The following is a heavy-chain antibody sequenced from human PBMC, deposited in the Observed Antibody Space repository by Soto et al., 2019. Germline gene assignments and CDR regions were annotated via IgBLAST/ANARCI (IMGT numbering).Heavy chain of an antibody. D-gene: IGHD3-10*01. Sequence: GGSLRLSCAASGFTFSSYAMSWVRQAPGKGLEWVSAISGSGGSTYYADSVKGRFTISRDNSKNTLYLQMNSLRAEDTAVYYCAKDRYYYGSRSPAFDPWGQGTLVTVSS. CDR3: AKDRYYYGSRSPAFDP. V-gene: IGHV3-23*01. CDR1: GFTFSSYA. CDR2: ISGSGGST. J-gene: IGHJ5*02.